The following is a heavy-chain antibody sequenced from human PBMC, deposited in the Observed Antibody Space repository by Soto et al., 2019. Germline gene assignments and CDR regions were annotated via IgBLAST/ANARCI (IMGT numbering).Heavy chain of an antibody. V-gene: IGHV2-5*01. CDR2: IYWNDDK. J-gene: IGHJ4*02. Sequence: QITLKESGPTLVKPTQTLTLTCTFSGFSLSTSGLGVAWIRQPPGKALEWLALIYWNDDKRYSPSLKSRLTITKDTSKNQVVLTMTNIDPMDTATYFCAHRPPSSRDYWGQGTLVTVSS. CDR3: AHRPPSSRDY. CDR1: GFSLSTSGLG.